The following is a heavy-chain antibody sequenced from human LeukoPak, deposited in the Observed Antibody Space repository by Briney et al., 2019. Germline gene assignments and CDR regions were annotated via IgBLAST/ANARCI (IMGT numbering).Heavy chain of an antibody. CDR2: INHSGSN. CDR1: GGSFSGYY. D-gene: IGHD3-10*01. Sequence: SETLSLTCAVYGGSFSGYYWSWIRQPPGKGLEWIGEINHSGSNNYNPSLKSRVTISVDTYKKQLSLKLSSVTAADTAVYYCARGHITMVRGVIIGPWGQGTLVTVSS. J-gene: IGHJ4*02. V-gene: IGHV4-34*01. CDR3: ARGHITMVRGVIIGP.